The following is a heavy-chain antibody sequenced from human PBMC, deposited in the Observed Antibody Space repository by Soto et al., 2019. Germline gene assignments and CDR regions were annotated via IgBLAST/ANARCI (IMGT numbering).Heavy chain of an antibody. CDR1: GFSFSSYA. CDR2: ISGNGVSI. J-gene: IGHJ4*02. CDR3: AKSVSPSGGARDY. V-gene: IGHV3-23*01. Sequence: EVQLLESGGGLVQPGGSLRLSCAASGFSFSSYAMGWVRQAPGKGLEWVSGISGNGVSIYYVDSVKGRFTISRDNSKNTLFLQMNSLRAEDTAAYYCAKSVSPSGGARDYWGQGTLVTVSS. D-gene: IGHD2-15*01.